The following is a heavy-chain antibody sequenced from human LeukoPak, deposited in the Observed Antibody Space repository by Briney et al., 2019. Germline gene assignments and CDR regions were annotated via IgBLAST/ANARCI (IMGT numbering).Heavy chain of an antibody. CDR2: IYPGGSET. J-gene: IGHJ4*02. D-gene: IGHD5-24*01. CDR1: GYSFSSYW. Sequence: GESLKISCKGLGYSFSSYWSAWVRQRPGKGLEWMGIIYPGGSETRYDPSSEGQVTISADRSTSTAYLQWSSLRASDTAMYYCARANRDGHNQNFDHWGQGTLVSVSS. CDR3: ARANRDGHNQNFDH. V-gene: IGHV5-51*01.